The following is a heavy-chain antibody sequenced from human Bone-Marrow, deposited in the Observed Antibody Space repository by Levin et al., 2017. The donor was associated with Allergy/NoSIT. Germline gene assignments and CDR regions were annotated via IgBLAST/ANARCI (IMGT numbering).Heavy chain of an antibody. J-gene: IGHJ6*02. CDR2: INWKGNSI. CDR1: GFPFDDYA. V-gene: IGHV3-9*01. D-gene: IGHD6-6*01. Sequence: LSLTCAASGFPFDDYAMHWVRQAPGKGLEWVSSINWKGNSINFADSVKGRFTISRDNAKNSLYLQMNSLRAEDTALYYCAKDSRSSSSMDYYYYSGMDVWGQGTAVTVSS. CDR3: AKDSRSSSSMDYYYYSGMDV.